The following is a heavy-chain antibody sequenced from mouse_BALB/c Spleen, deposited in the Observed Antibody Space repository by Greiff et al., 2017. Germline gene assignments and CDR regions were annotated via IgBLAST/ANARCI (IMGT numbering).Heavy chain of an antibody. CDR2: IYPGNSDT. V-gene: IGHV1-5*01. CDR3: TNLYGSSPLFAY. D-gene: IGHD1-1*01. Sequence: VQLQQSGTVLARPGASVKMSCKASGYTFTSYWMHWVKQRPGQGLEWIGAIYPGNSDTSYNQKFKGKAKLTAVTSTSTAYMELSSLTNEDSAVYYCTNLYGSSPLFAYWGQGTLVTVSA. CDR1: GYTFTSYW. J-gene: IGHJ3*01.